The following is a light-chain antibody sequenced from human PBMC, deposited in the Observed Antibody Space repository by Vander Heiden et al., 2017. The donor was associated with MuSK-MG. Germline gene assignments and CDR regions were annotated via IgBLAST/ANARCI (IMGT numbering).Light chain of an antibody. V-gene: IGKV3-20*01. CDR1: QSVSGN. CDR3: QQYGTSPQT. CDR2: GAS. J-gene: IGKJ1*01. Sequence: EIVLTQSPGTLSLSPGERATLSCRATQSVSGNLAWYQQKPGQAPRLLIYGASSRATGIPDRFIGSGSGTDFTLTISRLEAEDFAVCACQQYGTSPQTFGQGTKVXIK.